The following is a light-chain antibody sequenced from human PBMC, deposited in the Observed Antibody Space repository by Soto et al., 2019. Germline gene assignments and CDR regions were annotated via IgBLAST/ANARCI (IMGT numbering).Light chain of an antibody. CDR3: QQYNSWT. J-gene: IGKJ1*01. CDR1: QSISSW. V-gene: IGKV1-5*03. CDR2: KAS. Sequence: DIQMTQSASTLSASLGDRVTITCRASQSISSWLAWYQQKPGKAPKLLIYKASSLESGVPSRFSGSGSGTEFTLTISSMQPDDFATYYCQQYNSWTFGQGTKVDIK.